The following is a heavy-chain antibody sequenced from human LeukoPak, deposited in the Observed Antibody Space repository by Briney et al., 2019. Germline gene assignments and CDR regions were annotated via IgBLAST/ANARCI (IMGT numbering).Heavy chain of an antibody. D-gene: IGHD3-3*01. CDR1: GFIFTSYG. CDR2: VSTNNGDT. J-gene: IGHJ3*02. CDR3: ARDWEWRRENDVFDI. V-gene: IGHV1-18*01. Sequence: GASVKVSCKASGFIFTSYGISWVRQAPGQGLEWMGWVSTNNGDTNYAQKFQGRVTMTTDTSTTTAYMELRSLAFDDTAVYYCARDWEWRRENDVFDIWGQGTMVTVSS.